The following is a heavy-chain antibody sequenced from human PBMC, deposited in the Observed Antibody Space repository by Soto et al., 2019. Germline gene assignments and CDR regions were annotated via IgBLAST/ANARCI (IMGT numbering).Heavy chain of an antibody. CDR3: ARWQAVAGTYYFDY. Sequence: SETLSLTCTVSGGSISSYYWSWIRQPPGKGLGWIGYIYYSGSTNYNPSLKSRVTISVDTSKNQFSLKLSSVTAADTAVYYCARWQAVAGTYYFDYWGQGTLVTVSS. D-gene: IGHD6-19*01. V-gene: IGHV4-59*01. J-gene: IGHJ4*02. CDR1: GGSISSYY. CDR2: IYYSGST.